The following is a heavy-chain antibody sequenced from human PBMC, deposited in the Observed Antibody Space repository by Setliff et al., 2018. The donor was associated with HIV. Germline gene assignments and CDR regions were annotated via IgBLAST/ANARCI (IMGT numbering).Heavy chain of an antibody. CDR1: GGSISSSSYY. Sequence: SETLSLTCAVSGGSISSSSYYWGWIRQPPGKGLEWIGSIYYSGSTYYNPSLKIRVAISVDTSKNQFSLKLSSVTAADTAVYYCARDYCGGDCYFPYYYYGMDVWGQGTTVTVSS. J-gene: IGHJ6*02. V-gene: IGHV4-39*07. CDR2: IYYSGST. CDR3: ARDYCGGDCYFPYYYYGMDV. D-gene: IGHD2-21*02.